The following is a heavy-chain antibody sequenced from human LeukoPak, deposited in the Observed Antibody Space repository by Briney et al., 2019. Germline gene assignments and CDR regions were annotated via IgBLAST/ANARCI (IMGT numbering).Heavy chain of an antibody. V-gene: IGHV1-2*02. CDR3: ARGMTYYYDSSGLDY. D-gene: IGHD3-22*01. CDR1: GYTFTGYY. J-gene: IGHJ4*02. CDR2: INPNSGGT. Sequence: GASVKVSCKASGYTFTGYYMHWVRQAPGQGLEWMGWINPNSGGTNYAQKFQGRVTMTRDTSISTAYMELSRLRSDDTAVYHCARGMTYYYDSSGLDYWGQGTLVTVSS.